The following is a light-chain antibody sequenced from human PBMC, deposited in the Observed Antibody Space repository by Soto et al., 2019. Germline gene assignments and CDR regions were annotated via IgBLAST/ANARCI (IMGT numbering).Light chain of an antibody. V-gene: IGLV2-14*01. Sequence: QSALTQPASVSGSPGQSVTISCTGRSSDVGLYDYVSWYQQHPGKAPQLMIYAVSNRPSGVSNRFSASKSGNTASLFISGLQAEDEADYYCSSYTSDSSYVFGSGTKITVL. CDR1: SSDVGLYDY. CDR2: AVS. J-gene: IGLJ1*01. CDR3: SSYTSDSSYV.